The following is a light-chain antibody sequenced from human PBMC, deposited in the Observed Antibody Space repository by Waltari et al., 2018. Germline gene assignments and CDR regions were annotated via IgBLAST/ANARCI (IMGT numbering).Light chain of an antibody. J-gene: IGLJ2*01. Sequence: QSVLTQPPSVSGAPGQRFTIYCTGRSPNIGAGFDLPWYQQLPGTAPKLLIYGNSNRPSGVPDRFSGSKSGTSASLAITGLQAEDEADYYCQSYDSSLSGSVVFGGGTKLTVL. V-gene: IGLV1-40*01. CDR1: SPNIGAGFD. CDR3: QSYDSSLSGSVV. CDR2: GNS.